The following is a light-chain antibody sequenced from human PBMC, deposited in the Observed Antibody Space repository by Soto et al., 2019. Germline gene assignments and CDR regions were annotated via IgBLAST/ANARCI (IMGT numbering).Light chain of an antibody. V-gene: IGKV2-28*01. Sequence: DIVMTQSPLSLTVTPGEPASISCRSSRSLLKSNGYTYFHWFLQKPGQSPQLLIYLGSNRASGVPDRFSGSGSGTDFTLKISGVEAEDVGVYYCMQALQTPSFGQGTRLEIK. CDR2: LGS. CDR3: MQALQTPS. J-gene: IGKJ5*01. CDR1: RSLLKSNGYTY.